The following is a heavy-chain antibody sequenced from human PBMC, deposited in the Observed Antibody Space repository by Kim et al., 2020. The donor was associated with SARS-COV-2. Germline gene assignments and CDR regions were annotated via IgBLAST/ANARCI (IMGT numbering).Heavy chain of an antibody. CDR2: ISWNSGSI. Sequence: GGSLRLSCAASGFTFDDYAMHWVRQAPGKGLEWVSGISWNSGSIGYADSVKGRFTISRDNAKNSLYLQMNSLRAEDTALYYCAKEFDILTGYYKGAVDY. V-gene: IGHV3-9*01. D-gene: IGHD3-9*01. CDR1: GFTFDDYA. J-gene: IGHJ4*01. CDR3: AKEFDILTGYYKGAVDY.